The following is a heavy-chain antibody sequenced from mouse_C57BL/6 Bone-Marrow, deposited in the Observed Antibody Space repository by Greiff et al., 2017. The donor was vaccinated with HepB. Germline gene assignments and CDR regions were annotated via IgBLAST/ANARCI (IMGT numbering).Heavy chain of an antibody. V-gene: IGHV5-4*01. CDR3: ARGDGSSSFYYFDY. CDR2: ISDGGSYT. Sequence: EVHLVESGGGLVKPGGSLKLSCAASGFTFSSYAMSWVRQTPEKRLEWVATISDGGSYTYYPDNVKGRFTISRDNAKNNLYLQMSHLKSEDTAMYYCARGDGSSSFYYFDYWGQGTTLTVSS. J-gene: IGHJ2*01. D-gene: IGHD1-1*01. CDR1: GFTFSSYA.